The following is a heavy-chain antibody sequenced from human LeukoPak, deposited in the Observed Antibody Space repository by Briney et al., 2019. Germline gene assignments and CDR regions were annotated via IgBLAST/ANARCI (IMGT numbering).Heavy chain of an antibody. D-gene: IGHD3-16*01. CDR2: IYYSGNT. J-gene: IGHJ4*02. CDR1: GGSISSSY. CDR3: AKRAGFRNVWVDC. V-gene: IGHV4-59*01. Sequence: SETVSLTCTVSGGSISSSYWSWIRQPPGKGLEWIGYIYYSGNTNYNPSLKSRVTISVDTSKNQFSLKLTSVTAADTAVYYCAKRAGFRNVWVDCWGQGILVTVSS.